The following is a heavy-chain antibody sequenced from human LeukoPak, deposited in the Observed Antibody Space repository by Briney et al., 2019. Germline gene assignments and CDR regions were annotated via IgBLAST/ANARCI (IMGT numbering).Heavy chain of an antibody. CDR2: IYSGGST. V-gene: IGHV3-66*01. Sequence: GGSLRLSCAASGFTVSSNYMSWVRQAPGKGLEWVSVIYSGGSTYYADSVKGRFTISRDNSKNTLYLQMNSLRAEDTAVYYCARDPYDFWSGSYYYYYYMDVWGTGTTVTVSS. CDR3: ARDPYDFWSGSYYYYYYMDV. CDR1: GFTVSSNY. J-gene: IGHJ6*03. D-gene: IGHD3-3*01.